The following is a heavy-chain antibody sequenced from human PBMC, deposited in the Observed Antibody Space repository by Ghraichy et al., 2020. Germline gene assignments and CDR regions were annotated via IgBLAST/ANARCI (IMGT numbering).Heavy chain of an antibody. Sequence: GGSLRLSCAASGFTFSGFWMSWVRQAPGKGLEWVANIKEDGSEKYYVDSVKGRFTISRDNAKNSLYLQMNSLRVEDTAVYYCARGDSWGQGTLVTVSS. V-gene: IGHV3-7*01. CDR1: GFTFSGFW. CDR2: IKEDGSEK. CDR3: ARGDS. J-gene: IGHJ4*02.